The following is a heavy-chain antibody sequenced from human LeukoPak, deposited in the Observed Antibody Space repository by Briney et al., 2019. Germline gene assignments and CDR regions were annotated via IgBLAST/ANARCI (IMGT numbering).Heavy chain of an antibody. J-gene: IGHJ4*02. CDR3: ARERALTGDYYDSTEPFDY. Sequence: SETLSLTCAVYGGSFSGYYWSWIRQPPGKGLEWIGEINHSGSTNYNPSLKSRVTISVDTSKNQFSLKLSSVTAADTAVYYCARERALTGDYYDSTEPFDYWGQGTLVTVSS. D-gene: IGHD3-22*01. CDR1: GGSFSGYY. V-gene: IGHV4-34*01. CDR2: INHSGST.